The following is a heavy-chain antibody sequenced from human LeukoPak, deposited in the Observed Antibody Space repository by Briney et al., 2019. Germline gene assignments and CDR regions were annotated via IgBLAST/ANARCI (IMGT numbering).Heavy chain of an antibody. V-gene: IGHV4-39*01. D-gene: IGHD2-8*01. Sequence: SETLSLTCTVSGGSISSSSYYWGWIRQPPGKGLEWIGSIYYSGSTYYNPSLKSRVTISADTSKNQFSLKLSSVTAADTAVYYYARHQCTNGVCHYYYYMDVWGKGTTVTVSS. CDR3: ARHQCTNGVCHYYYYMDV. CDR2: IYYSGST. CDR1: GGSISSSSYY. J-gene: IGHJ6*03.